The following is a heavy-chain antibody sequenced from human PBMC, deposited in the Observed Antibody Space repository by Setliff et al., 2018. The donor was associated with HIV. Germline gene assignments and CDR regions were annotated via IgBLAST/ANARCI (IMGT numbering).Heavy chain of an antibody. CDR1: GGTFRKYS. V-gene: IGHV1-69*13. CDR3: ARDDHYYDMGSILSDWFFDL. CDR2: IIPMFGST. Sequence: SVKVSCKASGGTFRKYSMNWVRQAPGQGLEWMGGIIPMFGSTTYAQKCQDRVTITADESKDTVEMELSSLTSEDTAVYYCARDDHYYDMGSILSDWFFDLWDRGTLVTVSS. D-gene: IGHD3-22*01. J-gene: IGHJ2*01.